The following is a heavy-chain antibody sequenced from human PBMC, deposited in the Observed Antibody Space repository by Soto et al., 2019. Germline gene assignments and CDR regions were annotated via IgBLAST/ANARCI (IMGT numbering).Heavy chain of an antibody. Sequence: SETLSLTCTVSGGSVSSGNYYWSWIRQPPGKGLEWIGYFYYTGSINYNPSLKSRVTISIDASKNQFSLRLTSVTAADTAVYYCARTLDYGGNAEYFQHWGQGTLVTVSS. J-gene: IGHJ1*01. CDR1: GGSVSSGNYY. CDR2: FYYTGSI. V-gene: IGHV4-61*01. CDR3: ARTLDYGGNAEYFQH. D-gene: IGHD4-17*01.